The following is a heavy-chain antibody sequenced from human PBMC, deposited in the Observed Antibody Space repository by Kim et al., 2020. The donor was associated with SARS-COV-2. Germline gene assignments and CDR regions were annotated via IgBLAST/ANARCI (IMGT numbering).Heavy chain of an antibody. CDR1: GGSVSSYY. Sequence: SETLSLTCPVSGGSVSSYYWNWIRQPPGKGLEWIGYIYYSGRTDYNPSPKSRVTVSVDTTKNQSSLRLTSVTAADTAGYYCSTEAPMGGLSFDYWGQGT. V-gene: IGHV4-59*02. CDR3: STEAPMGGLSFDY. D-gene: IGHD3-10*01. J-gene: IGHJ4*02. CDR2: IYYSGRT.